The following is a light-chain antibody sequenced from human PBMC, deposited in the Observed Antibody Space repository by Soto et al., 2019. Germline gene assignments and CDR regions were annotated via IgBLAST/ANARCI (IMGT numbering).Light chain of an antibody. J-gene: IGKJ1*01. CDR1: QNINSY. CDR2: AAY. V-gene: IGKV1-39*01. Sequence: DIQMTQSPSSLSASVGDRVTITCRASQNINSYLNWYQHKPGKAPKLLIYAAYTLQSGVPSRFRGSGSGTDFTLTISCLQSEDFATYYCQQYYSYPPWTCGQGTKVDIK. CDR3: QQYYSYPPWT.